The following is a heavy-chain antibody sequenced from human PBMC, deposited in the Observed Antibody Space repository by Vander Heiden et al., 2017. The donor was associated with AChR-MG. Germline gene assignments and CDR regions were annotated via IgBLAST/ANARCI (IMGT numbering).Heavy chain of an antibody. Sequence: QLVESGGGLVQPGRSLRLSCAGPGFTVSSYAMLWVRQAPGKGLEWVAVISHDGGNQFYADSVKGRFTISRDNSKNTLYLQMNRLRAEDTAVYYCARVGGEYSVLGYFDFWGQGTLVTVSS. CDR3: ARVGGEYSVLGYFDF. J-gene: IGHJ4*02. CDR2: ISHDGGNQ. D-gene: IGHD5-12*01. V-gene: IGHV3-30*03. CDR1: GFTVSSYA.